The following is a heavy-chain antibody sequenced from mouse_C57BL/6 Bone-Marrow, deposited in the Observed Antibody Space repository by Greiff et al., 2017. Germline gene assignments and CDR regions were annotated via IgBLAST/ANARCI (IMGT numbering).Heavy chain of an antibody. D-gene: IGHD2-1*01. CDR2: IDPENGDT. Sequence: EVQRVESGAELVRPGASVKLSCTASGFNIKDDYMHWVKQRPEQGLEWIGWIDPENGDTEYASKFQGKATITADTSSNTAYLQLSSLTSEDTAVYYCTPYGNYDFDYWGQGTTLTVSS. J-gene: IGHJ2*01. CDR1: GFNIKDDY. V-gene: IGHV14-4*01. CDR3: TPYGNYDFDY.